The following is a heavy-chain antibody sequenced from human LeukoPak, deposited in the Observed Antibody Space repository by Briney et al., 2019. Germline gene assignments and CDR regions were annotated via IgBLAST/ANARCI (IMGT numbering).Heavy chain of an antibody. D-gene: IGHD3-10*01. CDR2: ISKDGRKN. V-gene: IGHV3-30*04. J-gene: IGHJ4*02. Sequence: PGGSLRLSCEASGFSFSTSGVHWVRQAPGKGLEWMAVISKDGRKNHYADSVKGRFTISRDNSKITLFLQMNSLRPEDTAIYYCARDLLNYGSAYYDVGIFDSWGQGTLVTVSS. CDR3: ARDLLNYGSAYYDVGIFDS. CDR1: GFSFSTSG.